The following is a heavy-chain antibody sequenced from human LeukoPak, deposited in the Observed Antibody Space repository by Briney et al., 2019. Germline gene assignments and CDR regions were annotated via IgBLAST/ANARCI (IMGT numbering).Heavy chain of an antibody. CDR3: AKGYYDSNGYYYFFDY. CDR1: GFTFNSYA. J-gene: IGHJ4*02. CDR2: ISHDGSIK. V-gene: IGHV3-30-3*01. Sequence: GRSLRLSCAASGFTFNSYAMHWVRQAPGKGLEWVAVISHDGSIKSYADSVKGRFTISRDNSKNTLYLQMNSLRTEDTAVYYCAKGYYDSNGYYYFFDYWGQGTLVTVSS. D-gene: IGHD3-22*01.